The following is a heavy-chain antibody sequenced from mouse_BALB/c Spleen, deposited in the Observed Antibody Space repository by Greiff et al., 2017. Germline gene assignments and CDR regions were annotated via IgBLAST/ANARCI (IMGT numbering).Heavy chain of an antibody. CDR2: IWSGGST. Sequence: VQLVESGPGLVQPSQSLSITCTVSGFSLTSYGVHWVRQSPGKGLEWLGVIWSGGSTDYNAAFISRLSISKDNSKSQVFFKMNSLQANDTAIYYCARRATMITTGFAYWGQGTLVTVSA. V-gene: IGHV2-2*02. CDR3: ARRATMITTGFAY. J-gene: IGHJ3*01. D-gene: IGHD2-4*01. CDR1: GFSLTSYG.